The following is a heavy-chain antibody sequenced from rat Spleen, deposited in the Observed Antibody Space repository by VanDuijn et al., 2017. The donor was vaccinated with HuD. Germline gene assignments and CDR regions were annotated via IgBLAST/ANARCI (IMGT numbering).Heavy chain of an antibody. CDR2: ISYEGSST. CDR1: GFTVSTYY. Sequence: EVQLVESGGGLVQPGRSMKLSCAASGFTVSTYYMAWVRQAPKKGLEWVASISYEGSSTYYGDSVKGRFTISRDNAKSTLYLQMNSLRSEDTATYYCARPDYNKYVMDGWGQGASVTVSS. V-gene: IGHV5-22*01. D-gene: IGHD1-10*01. CDR3: ARPDYNKYVMDG. J-gene: IGHJ4*01.